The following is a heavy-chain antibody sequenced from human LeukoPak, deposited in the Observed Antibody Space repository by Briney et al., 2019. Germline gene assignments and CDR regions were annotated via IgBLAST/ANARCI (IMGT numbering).Heavy chain of an antibody. J-gene: IGHJ4*02. CDR3: AKEVGYGSPYFDY. Sequence: PGGSLRLSCAASGFTLSNYAMNWVRQAPGKGLEWVSSISGSGTNTYYADSVKGRLTISRDTSKNTLYLQMNNARVDDTAVYYCAKEVGYGSPYFDYWGQGTLVTVSS. D-gene: IGHD5-12*01. CDR1: GFTLSNYA. V-gene: IGHV3-23*01. CDR2: ISGSGTNT.